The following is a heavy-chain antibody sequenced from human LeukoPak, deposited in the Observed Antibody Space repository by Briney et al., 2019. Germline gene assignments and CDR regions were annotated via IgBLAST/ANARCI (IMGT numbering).Heavy chain of an antibody. J-gene: IGHJ3*02. Sequence: GGSLRLSCAASGFTFSSYAMHWVRQAPGKGLEWVAVISYDGSNKYYADSVKGRFTISRDNSKNTLYLQMNSLRAEDTAVYYCARDESYGSGSYRAFDIWGQGTMVTVSS. CDR2: ISYDGSNK. CDR1: GFTFSSYA. CDR3: ARDESYGSGSYRAFDI. V-gene: IGHV3-30-3*01. D-gene: IGHD3-10*01.